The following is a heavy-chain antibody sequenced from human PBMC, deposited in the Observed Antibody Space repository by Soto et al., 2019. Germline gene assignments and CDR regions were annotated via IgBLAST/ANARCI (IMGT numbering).Heavy chain of an antibody. J-gene: IGHJ4*02. CDR1: GGSISTYY. CDR3: ARDKITGLFDY. D-gene: IGHD2-8*02. V-gene: IGHV4-59*12. CDR2: IHYTGST. Sequence: PSETLSLTCTVSGGSISTYYWSWIRQPPGKELEWIGYIHYTGSTNYNPSLKSRVTISLDTSKNQFSLKLTSVTAADTAVYYCARDKITGLFDYWGQGTLVTVSS.